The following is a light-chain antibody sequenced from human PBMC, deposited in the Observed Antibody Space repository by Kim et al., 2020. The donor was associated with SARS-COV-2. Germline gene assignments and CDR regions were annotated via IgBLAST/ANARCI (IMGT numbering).Light chain of an antibody. Sequence: SYELTQPLSVSVALGQTARITCGRRNIEDKNVQWYQQKPGQAPVVVIYRDTNRPSGMPERFSGSNSGDTATLTISRAQAGDEADYYCQVWDSATVVFGGGTKLNVL. J-gene: IGLJ2*01. CDR3: QVWDSATVV. V-gene: IGLV3-9*01. CDR2: RDT. CDR1: NIEDKN.